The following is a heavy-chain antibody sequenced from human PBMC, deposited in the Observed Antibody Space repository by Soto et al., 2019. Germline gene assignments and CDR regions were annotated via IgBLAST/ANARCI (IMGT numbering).Heavy chain of an antibody. V-gene: IGHV3-33*01. J-gene: IGHJ4*02. CDR3: ARGPREYYFDY. Sequence: QVQLVESGGGVVQPGRSLRLSCAASGFTFSSYGMHWVRQAPGKGLEWVAVIWYDGSNKYYADSVKGRFTISRDNSKNTLDLQMNSLRAEDTAVYYCARGPREYYFDYWGQGTLVTVSS. CDR2: IWYDGSNK. CDR1: GFTFSSYG. D-gene: IGHD3-10*01.